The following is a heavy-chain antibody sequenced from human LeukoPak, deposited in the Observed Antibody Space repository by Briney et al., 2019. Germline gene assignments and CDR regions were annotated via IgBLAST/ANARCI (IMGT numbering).Heavy chain of an antibody. D-gene: IGHD1-14*01. V-gene: IGHV3-30-3*01. J-gene: IGHJ4*02. Sequence: GSLRLSCAASGFTFSSYAMHWVRQAPGKGLEWVAVISYDGSNKYYADSVKGRFTISRDNSKNTLYLQMNSLRSEDTAVYYCARDEGYHSTTTFDYWGQGTLVTVSS. CDR2: ISYDGSNK. CDR1: GFTFSSYA. CDR3: ARDEGYHSTTTFDY.